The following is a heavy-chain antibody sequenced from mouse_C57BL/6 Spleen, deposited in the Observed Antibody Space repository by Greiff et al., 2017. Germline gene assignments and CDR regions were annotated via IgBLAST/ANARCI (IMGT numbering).Heavy chain of an antibody. J-gene: IGHJ2*01. CDR1: GFTFSDYG. CDR3: ARNYYSNYLYYFDY. Sequence: EVKLMESGGGLVKPGGSLKLSCAASGFTFSDYGMHWVRQAPEKGLEWVAYISSGSSTIYYADTVKGRFTISRDNAKNTLFLQMTSLRSEDTAMYYCARNYYSNYLYYFDYWGQGTTLTVSS. D-gene: IGHD2-5*01. V-gene: IGHV5-17*01. CDR2: ISSGSSTI.